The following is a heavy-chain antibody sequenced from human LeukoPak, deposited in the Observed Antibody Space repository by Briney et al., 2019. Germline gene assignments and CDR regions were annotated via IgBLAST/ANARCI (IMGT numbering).Heavy chain of an antibody. CDR1: GGSVSSYY. D-gene: IGHD3-10*01. CDR3: ARHGGITMVRGVLSAFDI. V-gene: IGHV4-59*08. J-gene: IGHJ3*02. CDR2: IYYSGNT. Sequence: SETLSLTFSVSGGSVSSYYWSWIRQPPGKGLEWVGNIYYSGNTNFNPSLVSRVIISVDTSKNQFSLRLSSVTAADTAVYYCARHGGITMVRGVLSAFDIWGQGTMVTVSS.